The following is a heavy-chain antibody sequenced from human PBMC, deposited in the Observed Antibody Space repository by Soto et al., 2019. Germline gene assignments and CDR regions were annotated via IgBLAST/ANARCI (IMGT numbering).Heavy chain of an antibody. Sequence: SQTLSLTCAISGDSVSSNSAAWNWIRQSPSRGLEWLGRTYYRSKWYNDYAVSVKSRITINPDTSKNQFSLQLNSVTPEDTAVYYCARGPIYVYYYDSSGYYPWGQGTLVTVSS. V-gene: IGHV6-1*01. J-gene: IGHJ5*02. CDR1: GDSVSSNSAA. CDR3: ARGPIYVYYYDSSGYYP. CDR2: TYYRSKWYN. D-gene: IGHD3-22*01.